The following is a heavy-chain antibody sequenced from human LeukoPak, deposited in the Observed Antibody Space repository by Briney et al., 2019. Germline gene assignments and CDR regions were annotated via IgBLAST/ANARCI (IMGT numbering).Heavy chain of an antibody. CDR3: ARVRVVTAHDACDI. Sequence: ATVKVSCKASGYTFTSYGISWVGQDLGQGLEGMGWIIAYNGNTNCAQKLQGRVTMTTDTSTSTAYMELRSLRSDDTAVYYCARVRVVTAHDACDIWGQGTMVTVSS. D-gene: IGHD2-21*02. CDR2: IIAYNGNT. J-gene: IGHJ3*02. V-gene: IGHV1-18*01. CDR1: GYTFTSYG.